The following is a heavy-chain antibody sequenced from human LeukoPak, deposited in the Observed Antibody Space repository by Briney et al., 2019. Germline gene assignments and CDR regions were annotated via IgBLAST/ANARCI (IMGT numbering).Heavy chain of an antibody. D-gene: IGHD3-16*01. CDR3: VTSRGTS. V-gene: IGHV3-7*03. Sequence: PGGSLRLSCAASGFTFSTYWMSWVRQAPGKGLEWVANIKHDGSEKYYVDSVKGRFTISRDSSTNTLSLQMNSLRAEDTAVYYCVTSRGTSWGQGTLVTVSS. CDR2: IKHDGSEK. J-gene: IGHJ5*02. CDR1: GFTFSTYW.